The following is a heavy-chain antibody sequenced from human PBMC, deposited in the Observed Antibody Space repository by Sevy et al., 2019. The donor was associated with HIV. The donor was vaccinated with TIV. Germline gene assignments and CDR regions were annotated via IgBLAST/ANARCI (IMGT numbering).Heavy chain of an antibody. CDR3: AKDRCTGDVCENYYYALDI. J-gene: IGHJ6*02. D-gene: IGHD2-8*02. Sequence: GGSLRLSCAASGFTFNSYAMHWVRQAPGKGLEWVAVISKDGRTKYYAESVKGRFTISRDNSKNTLNLQMNSLRAEDTAEFYCAKDRCTGDVCENYYYALDIWGQGTTVTVSS. V-gene: IGHV3-30*18. CDR2: ISKDGRTK. CDR1: GFTFNSYA.